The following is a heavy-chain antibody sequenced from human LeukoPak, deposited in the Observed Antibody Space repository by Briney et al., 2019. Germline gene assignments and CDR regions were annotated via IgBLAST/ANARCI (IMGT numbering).Heavy chain of an antibody. V-gene: IGHV3-30*02. D-gene: IGHD3-16*01. CDR1: GFTFSGSG. CDR3: AKGGSVQNWFDP. J-gene: IGHJ5*02. Sequence: GGSLRLSCVASGFTFSGSGMHWVRQAPGKGLDWVAFVWHDGSNKYYTDSVKGRFTISRDNSKNTLYLQMNSLRDEDTAVYYCAKGGSVQNWFDPWGQGTLVTVSS. CDR2: VWHDGSNK.